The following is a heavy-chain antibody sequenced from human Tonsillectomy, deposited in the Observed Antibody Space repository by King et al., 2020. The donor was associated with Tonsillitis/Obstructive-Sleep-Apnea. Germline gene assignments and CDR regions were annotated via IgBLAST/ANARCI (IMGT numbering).Heavy chain of an antibody. CDR2: ISAYNGNT. Sequence: QLVQSGAEVKKPGASVKVSCNASGYTFTSYGISWVRQAPGQGLEWMGWISAYNGNTNYAQKLQGRVTMTTDTSTSTAYMELRSLRSDDTAVYYCARDLSRATSYYYGSGSYYWGQGTLVTVSS. CDR1: GYTFTSYG. J-gene: IGHJ4*02. D-gene: IGHD3-10*01. V-gene: IGHV1-18*01. CDR3: ARDLSRATSYYYGSGSYY.